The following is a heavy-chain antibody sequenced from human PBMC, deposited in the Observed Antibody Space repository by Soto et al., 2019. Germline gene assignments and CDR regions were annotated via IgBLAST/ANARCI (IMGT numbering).Heavy chain of an antibody. Sequence: PSETLSLTCTVSGGSISSYYWSWIRQPPGKGLEWIGYIYYSGSTNYNPSLKSRVTISVDTSKNQFSLKLSSVTAADTAVYYCARGYSMIFGVVTPGYYYYGMDVWGQGTTVTVSS. CDR2: IYYSGST. CDR1: GGSISSYY. CDR3: ARGYSMIFGVVTPGYYYYGMDV. J-gene: IGHJ6*02. V-gene: IGHV4-59*01. D-gene: IGHD3-3*01.